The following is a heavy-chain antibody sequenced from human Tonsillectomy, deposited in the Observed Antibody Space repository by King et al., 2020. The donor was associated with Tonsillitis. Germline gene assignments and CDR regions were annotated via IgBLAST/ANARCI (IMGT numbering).Heavy chain of an antibody. Sequence: VQLQESGPGLVKPSETLSLTCAVSGYSITSNSYWAWIRQPPGKGLEWIATIYHSGVTYYKASLRSRVSISADTSKNQFSLHLTSVTAADTAVYYCSRYTTSYYFDYWGQGGLATVSS. CDR3: SRYTTSYYFDY. CDR1: GYSITSNSY. V-gene: IGHV4-38-2*01. D-gene: IGHD6-6*01. CDR2: IYHSGVT. J-gene: IGHJ4*02.